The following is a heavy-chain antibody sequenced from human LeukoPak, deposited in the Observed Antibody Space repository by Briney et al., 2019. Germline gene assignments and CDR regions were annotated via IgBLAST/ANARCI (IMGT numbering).Heavy chain of an antibody. CDR2: INYNGGST. CDR3: ARRYNWKAFDL. Sequence: HPGGSLRLSCAASGFTFSSYWMSWVRQAPGKGLEWASTINYNGGSTYYADSVEGRFTISRDNSKNTLYLQMNSLRAEDTAIYYCARRYNWKAFDLWGRGTLVTVSS. CDR1: GFTFSSYW. J-gene: IGHJ2*01. V-gene: IGHV3-23*01. D-gene: IGHD1-20*01.